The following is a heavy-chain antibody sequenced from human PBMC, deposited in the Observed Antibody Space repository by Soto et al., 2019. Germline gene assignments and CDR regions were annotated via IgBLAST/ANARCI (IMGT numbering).Heavy chain of an antibody. CDR2: IYHSAHM. V-gene: IGHV4-39*02. CDR3: ARLGDYYQAFDD. D-gene: IGHD3-22*01. CDR1: GRSISISYYY. Sequence: PSETLSLTCTFSGRSISISYYYWGWIRQPPGKGLEWIGSIYHSAHMYYTLSLKSRVSMAVETPKSHFSLKLTSVSAADTAVYYCARLGDYYQAFDDWGHGTMVTVSS. J-gene: IGHJ4*01.